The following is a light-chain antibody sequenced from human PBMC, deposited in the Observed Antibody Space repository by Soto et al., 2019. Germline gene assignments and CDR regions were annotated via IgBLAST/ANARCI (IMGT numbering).Light chain of an antibody. CDR2: DAS. Sequence: GDRVTITCRASQSISSYLNWYQQKPGKAPKLLIHDASSLESGVPSRFSGSGSGTEFTLTTSSLQPEDFATYYCQQSYSIPITFGQGTRLEIK. V-gene: IGKV1-39*01. J-gene: IGKJ5*01. CDR3: QQSYSIPIT. CDR1: QSISSY.